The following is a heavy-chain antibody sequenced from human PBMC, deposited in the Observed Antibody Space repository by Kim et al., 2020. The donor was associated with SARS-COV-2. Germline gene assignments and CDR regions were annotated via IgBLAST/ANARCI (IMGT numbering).Heavy chain of an antibody. V-gene: IGHV3-23*01. D-gene: IGHD6-19*01. Sequence: GGSLRLSCAASGFTFSSYAMSWVRQAPGKGLEWVSAISGSGGSTYYADSVKGRFTISRDNSKNTLYLQMNSLRAEDTAVYYCAKDLGGFYSSGCLLHWGQGTLVTVSS. J-gene: IGHJ4*02. CDR1: GFTFSSYA. CDR2: ISGSGGST. CDR3: AKDLGGFYSSGCLLH.